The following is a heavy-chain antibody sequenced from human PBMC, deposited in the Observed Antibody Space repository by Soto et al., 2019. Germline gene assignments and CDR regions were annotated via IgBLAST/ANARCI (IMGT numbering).Heavy chain of an antibody. J-gene: IGHJ4*02. V-gene: IGHV1-8*01. D-gene: IGHD3-16*01. CDR2: MSPNSGNT. CDR1: GYTFTTLD. Sequence: QVQLVQSGAEVKTPGASVKVSCKASGYTFTTLDINWVRQDPGQGLEWMGWMSPNSGNTGYAQKFQGRVTMTRDISIATVYMELSSLRSDDTAVYYCARGITAGYDFWGQGTLVTVSS. CDR3: ARGITAGYDF.